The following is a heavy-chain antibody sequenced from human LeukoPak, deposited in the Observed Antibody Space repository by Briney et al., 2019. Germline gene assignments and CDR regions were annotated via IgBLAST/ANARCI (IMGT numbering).Heavy chain of an antibody. CDR2: IYRGGST. CDR1: GFTVSRNY. V-gene: IGHV3-66*01. CDR3: ASTHPFDC. J-gene: IGHJ4*02. Sequence: GGSLRLSCAASGFTVSRNYMSWVRQAPGKGLEWVSIIYRGGSTDYADSVKGRFTISRDNSKNTLYLQMNSLRAEDTAVYFCASTHPFDCWGQGTLVTVSS.